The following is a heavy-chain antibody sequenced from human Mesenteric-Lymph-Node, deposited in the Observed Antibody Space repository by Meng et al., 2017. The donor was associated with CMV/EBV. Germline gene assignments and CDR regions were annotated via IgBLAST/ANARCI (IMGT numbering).Heavy chain of an antibody. V-gene: IGHV4-61*01. CDR1: GGSISSSSYY. Sequence: GSLRLSCTVSGGSISSSSYYWSWIRQPPGEGLEWIGYIYYSGSTNYNPSLKSRVTISVDTSKNQFSLKLSSLTAADTAVYYCARGGQLLGGFDPWGQGILVTVSS. D-gene: IGHD6-13*01. CDR3: ARGGQLLGGFDP. CDR2: IYYSGST. J-gene: IGHJ5*02.